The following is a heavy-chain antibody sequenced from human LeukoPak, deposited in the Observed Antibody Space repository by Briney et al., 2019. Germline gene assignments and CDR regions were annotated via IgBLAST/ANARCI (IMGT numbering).Heavy chain of an antibody. J-gene: IGHJ5*02. Sequence: SETLSLTCAVSGGSINSNNWWSWVRQPPGKGLEWIGEIYHSGSTNYNPSLKSRVTISVDKSKKQFSLKLSSVTAADTAVYYCARTLLGGNWFDPWGQGTLVTVSS. CDR1: GGSINSNNW. V-gene: IGHV4-4*02. CDR3: ARTLLGGNWFDP. CDR2: IYHSGST. D-gene: IGHD1-26*01.